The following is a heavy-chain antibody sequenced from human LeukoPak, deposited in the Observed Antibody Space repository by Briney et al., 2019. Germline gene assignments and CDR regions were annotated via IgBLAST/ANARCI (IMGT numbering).Heavy chain of an antibody. CDR2: MNPNSGGT. D-gene: IGHD6-19*01. CDR1: GYTFTAYY. Sequence: GASVKVSCKTSGYTFTAYYIHWLRQAPGQGLEWMGWMNPNSGGTKYAQTFQGRGTLTRDTSISTAYLELSSLTSDDTAVYFCARQGSNSSGWYPVDDWGQGTLVTVSS. CDR3: ARQGSNSSGWYPVDD. J-gene: IGHJ4*02. V-gene: IGHV1-2*02.